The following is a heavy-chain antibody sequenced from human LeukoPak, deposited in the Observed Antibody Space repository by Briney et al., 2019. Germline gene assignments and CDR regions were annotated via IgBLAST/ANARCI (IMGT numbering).Heavy chain of an antibody. CDR1: GYSFTSYW. J-gene: IGHJ4*02. CDR3: ARQAYGGNSLGDYFDY. Sequence: GESLKISCNGSGYSFTSYWIGWVRQMPGKGLEWMGIIYPGDSDTRYSPSFQGQVTISADKSISTAYLQWSSLKASDTAMYYCARQAYGGNSLGDYFDYWGQGTLVTVSS. D-gene: IGHD4-23*01. V-gene: IGHV5-51*01. CDR2: IYPGDSDT.